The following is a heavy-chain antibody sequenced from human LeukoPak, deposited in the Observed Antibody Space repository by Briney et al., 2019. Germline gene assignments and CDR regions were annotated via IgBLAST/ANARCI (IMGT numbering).Heavy chain of an antibody. V-gene: IGHV5-51*01. Sequence: GESLKISCKVSGYIWTNNWIGRVRQVPGKGLEWMGLIYPDHSDTKYSPSFQGQVTFSVDKSINTAYLHWSSLQASDTAIYFCARFAYTSSLDYWGQGTRVTVSS. J-gene: IGHJ4*02. CDR1: GYIWTNNW. D-gene: IGHD2-2*01. CDR3: ARFAYTSSLDY. CDR2: IYPDHSDT.